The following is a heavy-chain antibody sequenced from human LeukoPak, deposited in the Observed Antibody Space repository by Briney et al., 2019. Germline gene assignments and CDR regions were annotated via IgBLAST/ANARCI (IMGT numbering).Heavy chain of an antibody. Sequence: GGSLRLSCAASGFTFSSYSMNWVRQAPGKGLEWVSSISSSSSYIYYADSVKGRFTISRDNAKNSLYLQMNSLRAEDTAVYYCAKYDYGDYGFDYWGQGTLVTVSS. J-gene: IGHJ4*02. V-gene: IGHV3-21*01. CDR2: ISSSSSYI. CDR1: GFTFSSYS. CDR3: AKYDYGDYGFDY. D-gene: IGHD4-17*01.